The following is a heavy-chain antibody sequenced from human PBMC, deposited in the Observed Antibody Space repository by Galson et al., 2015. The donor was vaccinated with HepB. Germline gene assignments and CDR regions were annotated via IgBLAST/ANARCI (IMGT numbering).Heavy chain of an antibody. D-gene: IGHD6-19*01. J-gene: IGHJ4*02. CDR2: IYYSGST. CDR3: AREKYSSGWYFDY. CDR1: GGSISSGCYY. Sequence: QVQLQESGPGLVKPSETLSLPCTVSGGSISSGCYYWSWIRQHPGKGLAWIGYIYYSGSTYYNPSLKSRVTISVDTSKNQFSLKLSSVTAADTAVYYCAREKYSSGWYFDYWGQGTLVTVSS. V-gene: IGHV4-31*03.